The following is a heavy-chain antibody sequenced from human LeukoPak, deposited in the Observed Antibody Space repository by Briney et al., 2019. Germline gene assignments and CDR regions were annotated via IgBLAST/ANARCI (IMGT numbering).Heavy chain of an antibody. CDR2: ISGSGGST. Sequence: GALRLSCAASGFPFSSYAMSWGRRAPGKGVGGGCAISGSGGSTYYSDSVKGRFTISRYNSKNTLYLQMNSLRAEDTAVYYCAKAGSSGWYFDYWGQGTLVTVSS. V-gene: IGHV3-23*01. J-gene: IGHJ4*02. CDR1: GFPFSSYA. CDR3: AKAGSSGWYFDY. D-gene: IGHD6-19*01.